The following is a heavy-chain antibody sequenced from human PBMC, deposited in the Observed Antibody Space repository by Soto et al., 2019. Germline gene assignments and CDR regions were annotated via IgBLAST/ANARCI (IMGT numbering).Heavy chain of an antibody. Sequence: QVQLQESGPGLVKPSETLSLSCTVSGGSISSYYWSWFRQSPGKRMEWIGYVHHSWGSSYNPSLQSRFAIAQDTSRSQFSLKVTSVTATDTSVYYCARQGFGPLHGLVDVWGQGTTVTVSS. V-gene: IGHV4-59*08. CDR1: GGSISSYY. D-gene: IGHD3-10*01. CDR3: ARQGFGPLHGLVDV. CDR2: VHHSWGS. J-gene: IGHJ6*02.